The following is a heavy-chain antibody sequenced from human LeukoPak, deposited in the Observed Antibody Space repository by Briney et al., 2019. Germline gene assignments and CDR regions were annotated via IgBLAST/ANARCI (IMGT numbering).Heavy chain of an antibody. CDR3: AGTSYYYYGMDV. V-gene: IGHV4-30-2*01. J-gene: IGHJ6*02. Sequence: SETLSLTCAVSGGSISSGGYSWSWIRQPPGKGLEWIGYIYHSGSTYYNPSLKSRVTISVDRSKNQFSLKLSSVTAADTAVYYCAGTSYYYYGMDVWGQGTTVTVS. CDR1: GGSISSGGYS. CDR2: IYHSGST.